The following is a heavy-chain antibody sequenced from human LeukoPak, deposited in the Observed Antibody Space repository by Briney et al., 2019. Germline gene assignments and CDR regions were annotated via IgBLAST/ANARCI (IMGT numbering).Heavy chain of an antibody. D-gene: IGHD5-12*01. V-gene: IGHV4-34*01. CDR1: GGSFSAYY. Sequence: PSETLSLTCAVYGGSFSAYYWSWIRQSPGKGLEWIAEIYHDGNINYNPPLKSRVTISVDTSNSHFSLKLRSVTAADTAVYYCARLDISTTWYAFDYWGQGTLVTVSS. CDR3: ARLDISTTWYAFDY. J-gene: IGHJ4*02. CDR2: IYHDGNI.